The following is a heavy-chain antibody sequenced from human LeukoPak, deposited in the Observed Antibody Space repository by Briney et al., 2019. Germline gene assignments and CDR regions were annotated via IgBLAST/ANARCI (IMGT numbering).Heavy chain of an antibody. J-gene: IGHJ4*02. CDR2: IYYSGST. Sequence: ETLSLTCTVSGGSISSYYWSWIRQPPGKGLEWIGSIYYSGSTYYNPSLKSRVTISVDTSKNQFSLKLSSVTAADTAVYYCVTMVRGVIVFDYWGQGTLVTVSS. CDR1: GGSISSYY. D-gene: IGHD3-10*01. CDR3: VTMVRGVIVFDY. V-gene: IGHV4-59*04.